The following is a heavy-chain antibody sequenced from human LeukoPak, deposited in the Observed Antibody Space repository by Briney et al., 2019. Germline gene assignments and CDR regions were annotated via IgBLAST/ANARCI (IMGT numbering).Heavy chain of an antibody. CDR1: GYTFNRYG. CDR3: ARTHDYNNYPDY. D-gene: IGHD5-24*01. J-gene: IGHJ4*02. Sequence: ASVKVSCKASGYTFNRYGFSWVRQAPGQGREWLGWISAYNGNTNYAQKVQDRVTMTTDTSTSTAYMELRSLSSDDTAVYFCARTHDYNNYPDYWGQGTLVAVSS. CDR2: ISAYNGNT. V-gene: IGHV1-18*01.